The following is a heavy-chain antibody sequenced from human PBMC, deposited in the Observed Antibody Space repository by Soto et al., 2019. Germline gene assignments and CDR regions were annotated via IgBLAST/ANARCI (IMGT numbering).Heavy chain of an antibody. CDR2: IYYSGST. CDR3: SRGGYDSYYYGMDV. J-gene: IGHJ6*02. V-gene: IGHV4-39*02. CDR1: GGSISSSYYY. D-gene: IGHD5-12*01. Sequence: QLQLQESGPGLVKPSETLSLTCTVSGGSISSSYYYWGWIRQPPGQGLEWIGSIYYSGSTYYNPSLKSRVTISVETSKNPFALKLSSVTAADTAVYYCSRGGYDSYYYGMDVWGQGTTVTVSS.